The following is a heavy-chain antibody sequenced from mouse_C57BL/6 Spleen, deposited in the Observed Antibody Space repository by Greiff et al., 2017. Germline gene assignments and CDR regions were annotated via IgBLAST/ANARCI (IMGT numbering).Heavy chain of an antibody. Sequence: VQLQQSGPELVKPGASVKISCKASGYSFTDYNMNWVKQSNGKSLEWIGVINPNYGTTSYNQKFKGKATLTVDQSSSTAYMPLNSLTSEDSAVYYCAMGYDGYYDAWFAYWGQGTLVTVSA. D-gene: IGHD2-3*01. V-gene: IGHV1-39*01. CDR3: AMGYDGYYDAWFAY. CDR2: INPNYGTT. J-gene: IGHJ3*01. CDR1: GYSFTDYN.